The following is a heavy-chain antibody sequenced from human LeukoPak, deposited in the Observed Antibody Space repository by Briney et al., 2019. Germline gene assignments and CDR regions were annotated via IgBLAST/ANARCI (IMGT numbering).Heavy chain of an antibody. D-gene: IGHD3-22*01. CDR1: GFIFSNYW. Sequence: GGSLRLSCAASGFIFSNYWMTWVRQAPGKGLEWVSAISGSGGSTYYADSVKGRFTISRDNSKNTLYLQMNSLRAEDTAVYYCAKLDHYYDSSGYSTTVDYWGQGTLVTVSS. CDR2: ISGSGGST. CDR3: AKLDHYYDSSGYSTTVDY. J-gene: IGHJ4*02. V-gene: IGHV3-23*01.